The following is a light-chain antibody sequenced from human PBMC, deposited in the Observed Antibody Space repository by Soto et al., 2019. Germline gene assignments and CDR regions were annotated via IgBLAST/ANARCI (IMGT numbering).Light chain of an antibody. CDR3: QQYGSSGT. Sequence: EILFAQSPATLSLSPGARATLSCRASQSVSSSYLAWYQQKPGQAPRLLIYGASNRATGIPDRFSGSGSGTEFTLTISRLEPEDFAVDDCQQYGSSGTFGQGTKVDIK. V-gene: IGKV3-20*01. CDR1: QSVSSSY. J-gene: IGKJ1*01. CDR2: GAS.